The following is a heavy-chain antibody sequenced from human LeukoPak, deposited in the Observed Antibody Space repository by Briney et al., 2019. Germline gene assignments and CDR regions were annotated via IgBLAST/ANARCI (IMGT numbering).Heavy chain of an antibody. CDR2: IGGSGDNR. CDR1: GFTFSSYA. Sequence: GGSLRLSCAASGFTFSSYALSWVRQAPGKGLEWVSAIGGSGDNRYYADSVKGRFTISRDNSKNTLYLQMNSLRAEDTAVYYCAKDMTTAFDYWGQGTLVTVSS. J-gene: IGHJ4*02. D-gene: IGHD4-11*01. CDR3: AKDMTTAFDY. V-gene: IGHV3-23*01.